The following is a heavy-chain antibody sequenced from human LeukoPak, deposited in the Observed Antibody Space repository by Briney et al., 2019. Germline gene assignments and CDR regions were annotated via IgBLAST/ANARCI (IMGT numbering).Heavy chain of an antibody. Sequence: PGGSLRLSCAASGFIFSDYYMNWIRQAPGRGLEWVSYISSSDSTIYYADSVKGRFTISRDNAKNSLYLQMNSLRAEDTAVYYCARDLTLYDFWSGYDYWGQGTLVTVSS. J-gene: IGHJ4*02. CDR3: ARDLTLYDFWSGYDY. CDR2: ISSSDSTI. D-gene: IGHD3-3*01. V-gene: IGHV3-11*04. CDR1: GFIFSDYY.